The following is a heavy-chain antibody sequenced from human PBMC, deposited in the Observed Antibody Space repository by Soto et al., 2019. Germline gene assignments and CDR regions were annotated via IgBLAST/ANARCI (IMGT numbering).Heavy chain of an antibody. Sequence: EVQLVESGGGLVKPGGSLRLSCAASGFPFSSYNMNWVRQPPGKGLEWVACVSSGSTYRYYADSVKGRFTISRDNGKNSLYLQMNSLRAEDTAIYYCATERWFGEAGFDSWGQGTRVTVAA. J-gene: IGHJ4*02. CDR3: ATERWFGEAGFDS. CDR1: GFPFSSYN. D-gene: IGHD3-10*01. CDR2: VSSGSTYR. V-gene: IGHV3-21*02.